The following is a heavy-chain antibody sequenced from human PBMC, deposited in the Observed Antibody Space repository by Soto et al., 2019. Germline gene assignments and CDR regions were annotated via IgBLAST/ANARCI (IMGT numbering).Heavy chain of an antibody. CDR1: GFTFSSYG. Sequence: PGGSLRLSCAASGFTFSSYGMHWVRQAPGKGLEWVAVIWYDGSNKYYADSVKGRFTISRDNSKNTLYLQMNSLRAEDTAVYYCAKARVIIARRGGYYYGMDVWGQGTTVTVSS. CDR2: IWYDGSNK. D-gene: IGHD3-3*01. V-gene: IGHV3-33*06. CDR3: AKARVIIARRGGYYYGMDV. J-gene: IGHJ6*02.